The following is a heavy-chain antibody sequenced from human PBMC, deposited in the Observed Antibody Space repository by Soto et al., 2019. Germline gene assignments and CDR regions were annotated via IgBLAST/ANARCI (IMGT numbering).Heavy chain of an antibody. CDR3: AKSAAAGTVKYYYYGMDV. CDR2: ISGSGGST. Sequence: GGSLRLSCSASGFTFSSYAMSWVRQAPGKGLEWVSAISGSGGSTYYADSVKGRFTISRDNSKNTLYLQMNSLRAEDTAVYYCAKSAAAGTVKYYYYGMDVWGQGTTVTVSS. D-gene: IGHD6-13*01. V-gene: IGHV3-23*01. J-gene: IGHJ6*02. CDR1: GFTFSSYA.